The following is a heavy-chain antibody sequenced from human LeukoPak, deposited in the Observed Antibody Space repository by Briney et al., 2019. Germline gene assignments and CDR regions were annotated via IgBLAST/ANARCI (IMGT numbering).Heavy chain of an antibody. CDR1: GGTFISYA. CDR3: ARADRYYYMDV. V-gene: IGHV1-69*05. CDR2: IIPIFGTA. J-gene: IGHJ6*03. Sequence: SVKVSCKASGGTFISYAISWVRQAPGQGLEWTGGIIPIFGTANYAQKFQGRVTITTDESTSTAYMELSSLRSEDTAVYYCARADRYYYMDVWGKGTTVTVSS.